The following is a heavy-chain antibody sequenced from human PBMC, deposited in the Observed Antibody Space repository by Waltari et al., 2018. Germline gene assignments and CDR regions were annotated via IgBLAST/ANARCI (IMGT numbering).Heavy chain of an antibody. D-gene: IGHD6-19*01. V-gene: IGHV4-39*01. J-gene: IGHJ4*02. Sequence: QVQLQETGPGLVKPSETLSLTCTVSGGSISSSTYYWGWIRQPPGKGLEWIGSVYYSGSTYDTASLKSRVTISVDTSKNQFSLKLTSVTAADTAVYYCARQAVAVAGRGFDCWGQGTVVSVSP. CDR3: ARQAVAVAGRGFDC. CDR2: VYYSGST. CDR1: GGSISSSTYY.